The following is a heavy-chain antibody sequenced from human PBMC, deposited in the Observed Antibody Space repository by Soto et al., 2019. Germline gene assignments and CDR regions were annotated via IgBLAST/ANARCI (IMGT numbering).Heavy chain of an antibody. J-gene: IGHJ4*02. CDR1: GFTFSSDA. CDR3: AKDRGGYDFAGDD. CDR2: SSGSGGKT. Sequence: GGSLRLSCPASGFTFSSDAMSWVRQAPGKGLEWVSASSGSGGKTYYVGSVKGRFTISRDNSKNTLYLQMNSLRVEDAAVYYCAKDRGGYDFAGDDWGQGTLVTVSS. D-gene: IGHD5-12*01. V-gene: IGHV3-23*01.